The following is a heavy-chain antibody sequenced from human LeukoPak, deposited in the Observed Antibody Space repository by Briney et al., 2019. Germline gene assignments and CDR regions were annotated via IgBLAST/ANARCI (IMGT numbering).Heavy chain of an antibody. V-gene: IGHV4-31*03. CDR3: ARDPPTRYYYDSSGYDAFDI. J-gene: IGHJ3*02. D-gene: IGHD3-22*01. Sequence: SETLSLTCTVSGGSISSGGYYWRWIRQHPGKGLEWVGYIYYSGSTYYNPSLKSRVTISVDTSKNQFSLKLSSVTAADTAVYYCARDPPTRYYYDSSGYDAFDIWGQGTMVTVSS. CDR1: GGSISSGGYY. CDR2: IYYSGST.